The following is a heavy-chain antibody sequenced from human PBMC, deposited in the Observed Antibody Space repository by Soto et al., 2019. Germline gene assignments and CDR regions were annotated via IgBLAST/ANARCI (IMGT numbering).Heavy chain of an antibody. CDR2: IYYSGST. CDR1: GGSISSSSYY. Sequence: SQTLSLTCTVSGGSISSSSYYWGWIRQPPGKGLEWIGSIYYSGSTYYNPSLKSRVTISVDTSRNQFSLKLSSVTAADTAVYYCATPVASRAKQQLAPNKYYFDYWGQGTLVTVSS. D-gene: IGHD6-13*01. CDR3: ATPVASRAKQQLAPNKYYFDY. J-gene: IGHJ4*02. V-gene: IGHV4-39*01.